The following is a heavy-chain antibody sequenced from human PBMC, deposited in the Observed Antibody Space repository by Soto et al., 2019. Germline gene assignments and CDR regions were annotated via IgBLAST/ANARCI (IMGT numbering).Heavy chain of an antibody. CDR3: ARGNPFNSAGFDV. CDR2: MNAKSGDT. J-gene: IGHJ6*02. Sequence: QAHLEQSGAELKRPGASVKVSCKASGYTFSDFDINWLRQASGQGHVWMGWMNAKSGDTFFAQRWQGKFNMTRATSLSTAYMEVGSLTSDDTAIYYCARGNPFNSAGFDVWGQGTTVAVSS. CDR1: GYTFSDFD. D-gene: IGHD2-21*01. V-gene: IGHV1-8*01.